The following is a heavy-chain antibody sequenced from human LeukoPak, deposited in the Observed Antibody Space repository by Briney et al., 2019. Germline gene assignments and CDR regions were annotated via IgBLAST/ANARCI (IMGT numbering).Heavy chain of an antibody. CDR3: ARAFWD. CDR1: GLTARSNN. J-gene: IGHJ4*02. D-gene: IGHD3-16*01. V-gene: IGHV3-53*01. CDR2: IYSGGST. Sequence: GGSLGLPCEAPGLTARSNNMSWVGQAPGKGLEWVSVIYSGGSTYYADSVKGRFTISRDNSKNTLYLQMNSLRAEDTAVYYCARAFWDWGQGTLVTVSS.